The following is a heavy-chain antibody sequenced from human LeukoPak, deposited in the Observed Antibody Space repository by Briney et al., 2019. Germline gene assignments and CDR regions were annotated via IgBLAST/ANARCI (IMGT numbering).Heavy chain of an antibody. CDR1: GGSISSYY. CDR3: AIRFGRLEAGGTPFDS. D-gene: IGHD6-13*01. CDR2: IYSNGST. Sequence: SETLSLTCTVSGGSISSYYWTWIRQPPGKGLECIGYIYSNGSTNYNPSLKSRVSISVDRSKKQFSLKLTSVTAADTALYYCAIRFGRLEAGGTPFDSWGQGTLVTVSS. J-gene: IGHJ4*02. V-gene: IGHV4-59*12.